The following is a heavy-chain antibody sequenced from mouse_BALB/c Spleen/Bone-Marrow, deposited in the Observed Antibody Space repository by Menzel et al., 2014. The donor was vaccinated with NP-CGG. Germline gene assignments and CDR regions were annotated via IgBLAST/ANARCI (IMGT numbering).Heavy chain of an antibody. D-gene: IGHD2-3*01. CDR1: GYTFTGYT. V-gene: IGHV1-4*01. CDR2: INPTSGYA. CDR3: ARSMIVYFAMDY. Sequence: QVQLKESGAELARPGASVKMSCKASGYTFTGYTIHCVKQRPGQGLEWIGYINPTSGYANYNQKFKDKATLTADKSSSTAYMQLSSLTSEDSAVFYCARSMIVYFAMDYWGQGTSVTVSS. J-gene: IGHJ4*01.